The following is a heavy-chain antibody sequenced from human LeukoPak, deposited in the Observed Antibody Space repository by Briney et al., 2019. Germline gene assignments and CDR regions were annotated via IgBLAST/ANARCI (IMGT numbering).Heavy chain of an antibody. CDR1: GGSINSYF. CDR2: IYYSGST. J-gene: IGHJ6*02. Sequence: ETLSLTCTVSGGSINSYFWNWIRQPPGKGLEWIGYIYYSGSTNYNPSLKSRVTISVDTSKSQFSLKLSSVTAADTAVYYCARGTTHDILTAASSYYYYYGMDVWGQGTTVTVSS. D-gene: IGHD3-9*01. CDR3: ARGTTHDILTAASSYYYYYGMDV. V-gene: IGHV4-59*12.